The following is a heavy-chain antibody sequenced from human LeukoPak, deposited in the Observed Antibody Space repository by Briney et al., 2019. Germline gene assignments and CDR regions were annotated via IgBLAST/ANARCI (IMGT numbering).Heavy chain of an antibody. CDR2: IYYSGST. CDR1: GGSISSYY. J-gene: IGHJ4*02. CDR3: ARFVALAGIYYFDY. V-gene: IGHV4-59*01. D-gene: IGHD6-19*01. Sequence: SETLSLTCTVSGGSISSYYWSWIRQPPGKGLEWIGYIYYSGSTNYNPSLKSRVTISVDTSKNQFSLKLSSVTAADTAVYYCARFVALAGIYYFDYWGQGTLVTVSS.